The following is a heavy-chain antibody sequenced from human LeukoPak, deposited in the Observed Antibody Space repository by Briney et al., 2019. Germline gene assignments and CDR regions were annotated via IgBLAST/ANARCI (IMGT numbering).Heavy chain of an antibody. CDR3: ARDMYSSGYYDY. D-gene: IGHD6-19*01. Sequence: SETLSLTCTVSGGSISSYYWSWIRQPPGKGLEWIGYIFYSGSTNYNPSLKSRVTMSVDTSKNQFSLKLSSVTAADTAVYYCARDMYSSGYYDYWGQGTLVTVSS. V-gene: IGHV4-59*12. CDR2: IFYSGST. CDR1: GGSISSYY. J-gene: IGHJ4*02.